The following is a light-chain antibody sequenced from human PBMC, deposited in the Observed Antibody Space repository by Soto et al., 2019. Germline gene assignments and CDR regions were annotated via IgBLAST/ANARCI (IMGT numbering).Light chain of an antibody. CDR1: SSDVGGYNY. CDR3: CSYAGSYAWV. V-gene: IGLV2-11*01. J-gene: IGLJ3*02. CDR2: DVS. Sequence: QSALTQPRSVSGSPGQSVTISCTGTSSDVGGYNYVSWYQQHPGKAPKLMIYDVSKRPSGVPDRFSGSKSGNTASLTISWLQAEDEADYCCCSYAGSYAWVFGGGTKLTVL.